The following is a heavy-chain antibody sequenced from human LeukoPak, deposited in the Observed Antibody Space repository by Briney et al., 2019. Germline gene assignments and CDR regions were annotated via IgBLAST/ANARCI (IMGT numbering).Heavy chain of an antibody. Sequence: PGGSLRLSCAASGFTFSSYSMNWVRQAPGKGLEWVSSISSSSSYIYYADSVKGRFTISRDNAKNSLYLQMNSLRAEDTAVYYCAAIKGYENWFDPWGQGTLVTVSS. CDR2: ISSSSSYI. J-gene: IGHJ5*02. CDR3: AAIKGYENWFDP. D-gene: IGHD5-12*01. V-gene: IGHV3-21*01. CDR1: GFTFSSYS.